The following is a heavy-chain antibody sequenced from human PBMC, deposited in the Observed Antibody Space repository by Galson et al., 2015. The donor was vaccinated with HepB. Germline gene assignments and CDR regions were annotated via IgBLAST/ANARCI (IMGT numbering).Heavy chain of an antibody. J-gene: IGHJ4*02. CDR2: ISGSDGST. V-gene: IGHV3-23*01. CDR3: AKEATPYCGGNCYFPSLDY. CDR1: GFTFSNYA. Sequence: SLRLSCAASGFTFSNYAMSWVRQAPGKGMEWVSVISGSDGSTSYADSVRGRFTISRDNSKKILYLQMNSLRAEDTAVYYCAKEATPYCGGNCYFPSLDYWGQGTLVTVSS. D-gene: IGHD2-21*01.